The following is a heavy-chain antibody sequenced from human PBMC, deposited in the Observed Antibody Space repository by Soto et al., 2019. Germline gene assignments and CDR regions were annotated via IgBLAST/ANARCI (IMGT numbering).Heavy chain of an antibody. CDR1: GASISGSYYD. J-gene: IGHJ4*02. D-gene: IGHD1-20*01. CDR2: VFHTGFT. V-gene: IGHV4-39*01. CDR3: ATSQKGYNWNYFDH. Sequence: SETLSLTCAVSGASISGSYYDWAWCRESPGKGPEWIGSVFHTGFTSYNPPLERPVSVSVDRPKSQLSVKLSAVTAADTAVYYCATSQKGYNWNYFDHWGQGALVTVSS.